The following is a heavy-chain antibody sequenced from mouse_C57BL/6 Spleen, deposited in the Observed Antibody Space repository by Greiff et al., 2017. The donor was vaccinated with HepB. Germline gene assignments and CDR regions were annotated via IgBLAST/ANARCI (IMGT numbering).Heavy chain of an antibody. Sequence: EVKLMESEGGLVQPGSSMKLSCTASGFTFSDYYMAWVRQVPEKGLEWVANINYDGSSTYYLDSLKSRFIISRDNAKNILYLQMSSLKSEDTATYYCAREGLLPHYFDYWGQGTTLTVSS. J-gene: IGHJ2*01. D-gene: IGHD5-5*01. V-gene: IGHV5-16*01. CDR1: GFTFSDYY. CDR2: INYDGSST. CDR3: AREGLLPHYFDY.